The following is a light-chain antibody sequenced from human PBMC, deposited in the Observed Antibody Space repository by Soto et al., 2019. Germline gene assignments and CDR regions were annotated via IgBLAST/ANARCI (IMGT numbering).Light chain of an antibody. CDR3: QQRSNWPPIT. Sequence: EVVMTQSPATLSVSPGERATLSCRASQTVSRNLAWYQQRPGQAPRLLIYDISNRATGVPARFSGSGSETEFTLTIRSLQSEDFAVYYCQQRSNWPPITFGQGTRLENK. CDR2: DIS. J-gene: IGKJ5*01. CDR1: QTVSRN. V-gene: IGKV3-15*01.